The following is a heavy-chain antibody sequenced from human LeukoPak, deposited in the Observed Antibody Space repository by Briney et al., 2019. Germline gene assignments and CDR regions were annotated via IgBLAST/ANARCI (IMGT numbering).Heavy chain of an antibody. J-gene: IGHJ4*02. D-gene: IGHD3-22*01. CDR2: ITSSSSYI. CDR3: ARAHDSSGYVTFELDY. Sequence: GGSLRLSCAASGFTFSSYNMNWVRQAPGKGLEWVSSITSSSSYIYYADSVKGRFTISRDNAKNSLFLQMNSLRAEDTAVYYCARAHDSSGYVTFELDYWGQGTLVTVSS. V-gene: IGHV3-21*01. CDR1: GFTFSSYN.